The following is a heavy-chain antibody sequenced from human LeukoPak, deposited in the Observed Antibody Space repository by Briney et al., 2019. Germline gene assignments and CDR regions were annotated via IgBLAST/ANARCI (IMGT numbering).Heavy chain of an antibody. V-gene: IGHV3-21*01. Sequence: GRSLRLSCEASGFTFSDFGMHWVRQAPGKGLEWVSSISSSSTYMYYADSVKGRFTISRDNAKNSLYLQMNSLRAEDTAVYYCAREVGSDSTGYYYYFDCWGQGTLVTVSS. CDR2: ISSSSTYM. J-gene: IGHJ4*02. D-gene: IGHD3-22*01. CDR3: AREVGSDSTGYYYYFDC. CDR1: GFTFSDFG.